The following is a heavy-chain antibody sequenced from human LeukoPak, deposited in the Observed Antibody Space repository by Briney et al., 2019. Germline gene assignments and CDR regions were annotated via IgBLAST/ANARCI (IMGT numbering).Heavy chain of an antibody. J-gene: IGHJ4*02. CDR2: FSRTAGNT. D-gene: IGHD6-19*01. CDR3: AKMGLKQWPYNYFDY. CDR1: GFTFSIYA. V-gene: IGHV3-23*01. Sequence: GGSLRLSCAASGFTFSIYAMTWVRQAPGKGLEWVSTFSRTAGNTYYADSVKGRFTISRDTSKNTLYLQMNSLRAKDTAVYYCAKMGLKQWPYNYFDYWGQGTLVTVSS.